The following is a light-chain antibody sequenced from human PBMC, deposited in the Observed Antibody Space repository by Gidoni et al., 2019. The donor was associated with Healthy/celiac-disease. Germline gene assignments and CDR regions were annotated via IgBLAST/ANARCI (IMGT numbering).Light chain of an antibody. CDR2: GAS. CDR1: QSVSSSY. CDR3: QQYGSSAWT. J-gene: IGKJ1*01. Sequence: QSPGTLSLSPGERATLSCRASQSVSSSYLAWYQQKPGQAPRLLIYGASSRATGIPDRFSGSGSGTDFTLTISRLEPEDFAVYYCQQYGSSAWTFGQGTKVEIK. V-gene: IGKV3-20*01.